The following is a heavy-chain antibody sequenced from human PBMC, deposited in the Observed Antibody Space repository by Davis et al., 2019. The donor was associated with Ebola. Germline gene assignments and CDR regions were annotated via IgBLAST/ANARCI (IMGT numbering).Heavy chain of an antibody. CDR3: ARLLIKGYSYGLYYYGMDV. CDR1: GGSFSGYY. V-gene: IGHV4-59*08. J-gene: IGHJ6*02. Sequence: PSETLSLTCAVYGGSFSGYYWSWIRQPPGKGLEWIGYIYYSGSTNYNPSLKSRVTISVDTSKNQFSLKLSSVTAADTAVYYCARLLIKGYSYGLYYYGMDVWGQGTTVTVSS. CDR2: IYYSGST. D-gene: IGHD5-18*01.